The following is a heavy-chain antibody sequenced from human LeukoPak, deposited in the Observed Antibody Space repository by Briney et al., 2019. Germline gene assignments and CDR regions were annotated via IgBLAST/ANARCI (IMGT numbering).Heavy chain of an antibody. CDR1: GDSISSGDYY. D-gene: IGHD6-19*01. Sequence: SETLSLTFTVSGDSISSGDYYWSWIRQPPGKGLEWIGYIYYSGSTNYNPSLKSRVTISVDTSKNQFSLKLSSVTAADTAVYYCARLPPAVAGLAFFDYWGQGTLVTVSS. CDR2: IYYSGST. V-gene: IGHV4-61*08. CDR3: ARLPPAVAGLAFFDY. J-gene: IGHJ4*02.